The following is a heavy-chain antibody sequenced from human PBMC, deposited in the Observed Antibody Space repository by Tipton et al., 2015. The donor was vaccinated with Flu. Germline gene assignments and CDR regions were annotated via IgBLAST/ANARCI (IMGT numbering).Heavy chain of an antibody. CDR2: IYYSGST. V-gene: IGHV4-39*07. Sequence: TLSLTCTVSGGSISSSSYYWSWIRQPAGKGLEWIGSIYYSGSTYYNPSLKSRVTISVDTSKNQFSLKLSSVTAADTAVYYCATTGGYYYGMDVWGQGTTVTVSS. CDR3: ATTGGYYYGMDV. D-gene: IGHD1-14*01. CDR1: GGSISSSSYY. J-gene: IGHJ6*02.